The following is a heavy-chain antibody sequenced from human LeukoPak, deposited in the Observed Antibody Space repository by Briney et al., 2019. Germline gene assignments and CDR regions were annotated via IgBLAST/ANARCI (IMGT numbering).Heavy chain of an antibody. D-gene: IGHD6-13*01. CDR3: AKAHPLSSSWFDY. Sequence: GGSLRLSCAASGVTLSTYAMSWARQAPGKGLEWVSGISSSGSGDNTYYADSVKGRFTISRDNSKNTLYLQMNSLRAEDTAVYYCAKAHPLSSSWFDYWGQGTLVTVSS. V-gene: IGHV3-23*01. J-gene: IGHJ5*01. CDR1: GVTLSTYA. CDR2: ISSSGSGDNT.